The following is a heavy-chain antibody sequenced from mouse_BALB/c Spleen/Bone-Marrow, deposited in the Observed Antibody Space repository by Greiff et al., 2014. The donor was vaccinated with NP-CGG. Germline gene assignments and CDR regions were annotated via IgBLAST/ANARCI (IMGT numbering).Heavy chain of an antibody. D-gene: IGHD1-1*01. J-gene: IGHJ4*01. CDR3: AREGNYYGSIAMDY. CDR2: INPSNGRT. CDR1: GYTFTSYW. Sequence: QVQLQQPGAELVKPGASVKLSCKASGYTFTSYWMHWVKQRPGQGLEWIGEINPSNGRTNYNEKFKSKATLTVDESSSTAYMQLSSLTSEDSAVYYCAREGNYYGSIAMDYWGQGTSVTVSS. V-gene: IGHV1S81*02.